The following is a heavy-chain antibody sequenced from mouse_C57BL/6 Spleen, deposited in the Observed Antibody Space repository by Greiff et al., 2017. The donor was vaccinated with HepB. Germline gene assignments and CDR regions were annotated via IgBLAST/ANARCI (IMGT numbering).Heavy chain of an antibody. CDR2: IDPETGGT. J-gene: IGHJ2*01. D-gene: IGHD1-1*01. CDR3: TRGDNYYGSSYGY. V-gene: IGHV1-15*01. Sequence: VNLVESGAELVRPGASVTLSCKASGYTFTDYEMHWVKQTPVHGLEWIGAIDPETGGTAYNQKFKGKAILTADKSSSTAYMELRSLTSEDSAVYYCTRGDNYYGSSYGYWGQGTTLTVSS. CDR1: GYTFTDYE.